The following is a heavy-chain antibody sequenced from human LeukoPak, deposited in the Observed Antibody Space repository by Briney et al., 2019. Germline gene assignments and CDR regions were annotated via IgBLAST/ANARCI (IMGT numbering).Heavy chain of an antibody. CDR3: AKSTMIVVVISYWYFDL. V-gene: IGHV4-38-2*02. CDR2: IYHSGST. Sequence: SETLSLTCTVSGYSISSGYYWGWIRQPPGKGLEWIGSIYHSGSTYYNPSLKSRVTISVDTSKNQFSLKLSSVTAADTAVYYCAKSTMIVVVISYWYFDLWGRGTLVTVSS. D-gene: IGHD3-22*01. CDR1: GYSISSGYY. J-gene: IGHJ2*01.